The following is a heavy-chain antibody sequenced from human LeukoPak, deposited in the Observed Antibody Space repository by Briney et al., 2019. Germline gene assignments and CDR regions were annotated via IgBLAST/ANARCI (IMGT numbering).Heavy chain of an antibody. V-gene: IGHV3-21*01. CDR2: ISSSSSYI. D-gene: IGHD2-21*02. J-gene: IGHJ3*02. Sequence: GGSLRLSCAASGFTFSSYSMNWVSQARGKGLEWVSSISSSSSYIYYADSVKGRFTISRDNAKNSLYPQMNSLRAEDTAVYYCARDYCGGACYAWERAFDIWGQGTMVTVSS. CDR3: ARDYCGGACYAWERAFDI. CDR1: GFTFSSYS.